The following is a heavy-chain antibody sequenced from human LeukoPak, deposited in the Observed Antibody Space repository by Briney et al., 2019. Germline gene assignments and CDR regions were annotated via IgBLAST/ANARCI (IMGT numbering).Heavy chain of an antibody. J-gene: IGHJ4*02. D-gene: IGHD3-3*01. CDR3: ARDYDFWSDIDY. Sequence: GGSLRLSCAASGFTFSSYSMNWVPQAPGKGLEGVSSISSSSSYIYYADSVKGRFTISRDNAKNSLYLQMNSLRAEDTAVYYCARDYDFWSDIDYWGQGTLVTVSS. CDR2: ISSSSSYI. CDR1: GFTFSSYS. V-gene: IGHV3-21*01.